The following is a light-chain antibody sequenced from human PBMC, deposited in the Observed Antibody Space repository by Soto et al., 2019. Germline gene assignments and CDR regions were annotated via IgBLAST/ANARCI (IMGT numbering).Light chain of an antibody. CDR2: GAS. CDR3: HYYDDSPPFP. V-gene: IGKV3-20*01. Sequence: EIVLTQSPGTLSLSPGERATFSCRASQSVNSRFLAWYQQKPGQAPRLLIYGASSRATGIPDRFSGSGSGTDFKLTISRLEPEDFAVYYCHYYDDSPPFPFGPGTKLDIQ. J-gene: IGKJ3*01. CDR1: QSVNSRF.